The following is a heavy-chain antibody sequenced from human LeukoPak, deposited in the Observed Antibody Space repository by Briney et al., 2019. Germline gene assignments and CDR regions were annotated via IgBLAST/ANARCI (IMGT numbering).Heavy chain of an antibody. CDR1: GGTLSSYA. V-gene: IGHV1-69*13. CDR2: IIPIFGTA. D-gene: IGHD6-19*01. J-gene: IGHJ4*02. Sequence: SVKVSCKASGGTLSSYAISWVRQAPGQGLEWMGGIIPIFGTANYAQKFQGRVTITADESTSTAYMELSSLRSEDTAVYYCARGRPRIAVAGTRLFFDYWGQGTLVTVSS. CDR3: ARGRPRIAVAGTRLFFDY.